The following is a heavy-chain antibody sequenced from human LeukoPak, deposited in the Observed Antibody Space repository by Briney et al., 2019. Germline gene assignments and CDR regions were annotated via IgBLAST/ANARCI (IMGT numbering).Heavy chain of an antibody. CDR3: SRGEQLRSWDAFDM. V-gene: IGHV3-23*01. D-gene: IGHD4-17*01. J-gene: IGHJ3*02. Sequence: GGSLRLSCAASGFTFSSYAMSWVRQAPGKGLEWVSAISGSGGSTYYADSVKGRFTISRDNSKNTLYLQMNSLIAEDTAVYYCSRGEQLRSWDAFDMWGQGTMVTVSS. CDR1: GFTFSSYA. CDR2: ISGSGGST.